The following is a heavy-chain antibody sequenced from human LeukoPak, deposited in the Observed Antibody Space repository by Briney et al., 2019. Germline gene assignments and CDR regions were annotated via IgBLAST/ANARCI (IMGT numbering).Heavy chain of an antibody. V-gene: IGHV3-9*01. D-gene: IGHD6-6*01. Sequence: GRSLRLSCAASGFTFDDYAMHWVRQAPGKGLEWVSGISWNSGSIGYADSVKGRFTISRDNAKNSLYLQMNSLRAEDTALCYCAKDTIAARPYYYYGMDVWGQGTTVTVSS. J-gene: IGHJ6*02. CDR1: GFTFDDYA. CDR2: ISWNSGSI. CDR3: AKDTIAARPYYYYGMDV.